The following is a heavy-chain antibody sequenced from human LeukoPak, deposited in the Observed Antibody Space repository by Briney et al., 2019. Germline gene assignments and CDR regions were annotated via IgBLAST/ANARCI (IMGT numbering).Heavy chain of an antibody. CDR1: GFTSSSYG. V-gene: IGHV3-30*02. Sequence: GGSLRLSCAASGFTSSSYGMHWVRQAPGKGLEWVAFIRDDGSNKHYVDSVKGRFTISRDNSKNTLYLQMSSLGAEDTAVYYCASDDYWGQGTLVAVSS. CDR2: IRDDGSNK. CDR3: ASDDY. J-gene: IGHJ4*02.